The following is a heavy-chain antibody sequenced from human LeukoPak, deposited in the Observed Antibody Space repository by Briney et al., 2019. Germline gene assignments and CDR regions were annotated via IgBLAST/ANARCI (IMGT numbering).Heavy chain of an antibody. CDR1: GFTFGSYW. CDR3: AREDYGSGPNWFDP. V-gene: IGHV3-74*01. J-gene: IGHJ5*02. D-gene: IGHD3-10*01. CDR2: INSDGSST. Sequence: PGGSLRLSCAASGFTFGSYWMHWVRQAPGKGLVWVSRINSDGSSTSYADSVKGRSTISRDNSKNTLYLQMNSLRAEDTAVYYCAREDYGSGPNWFDPWGQGTLVTVSS.